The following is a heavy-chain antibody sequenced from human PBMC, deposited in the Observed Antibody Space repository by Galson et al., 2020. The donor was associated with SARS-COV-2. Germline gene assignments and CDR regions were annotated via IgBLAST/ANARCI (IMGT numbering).Heavy chain of an antibody. D-gene: IGHD2-2*01. CDR2: ISSSSSTI. Sequence: GGSLRLSCAASGFTFSSYSMNWVRQAPGKGLEWFSYISSSSSTIYYADSVKGRFTISRDNAKNSLYLQMNSLRDEDTAVYYCARAGYCSSTSCRYYYYGMDVWGQGTTVTVSS. J-gene: IGHJ6*02. CDR3: ARAGYCSSTSCRYYYYGMDV. V-gene: IGHV3-48*02. CDR1: GFTFSSYS.